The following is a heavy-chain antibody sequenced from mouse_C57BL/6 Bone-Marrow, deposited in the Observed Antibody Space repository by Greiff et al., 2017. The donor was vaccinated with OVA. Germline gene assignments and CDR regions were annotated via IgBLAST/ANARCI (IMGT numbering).Heavy chain of an antibody. V-gene: IGHV1-81*01. CDR1: GYTFTSSG. CDR2: IYPRSGNT. J-gene: IGHJ2*01. Sequence: QVHVKQSGAELARPGASVKLSCKASGYTFTSSGISWVKQRTGQGLEWIGEIYPRSGNTNYNGKFKGKATLTADKSSSTAYMQLRSLTSEDSAVYFCARNGHYYGLFDYWGQGTTLTVSS. CDR3: ARNGHYYGLFDY. D-gene: IGHD2-1*01.